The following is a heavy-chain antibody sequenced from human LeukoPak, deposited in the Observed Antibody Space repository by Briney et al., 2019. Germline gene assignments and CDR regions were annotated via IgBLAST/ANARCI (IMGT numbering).Heavy chain of an antibody. Sequence: SVKVSCKASGGTFSSYAISWVRQAPGQGLEWMGGIIPIFGTANYAQKLQGRVTMTTDASTSTAYMELRSLRSDDTAVYYCASGMVRGVWDYYMDVWGKGTTVTISS. D-gene: IGHD3-10*01. CDR1: GGTFSSYA. V-gene: IGHV1-69*05. J-gene: IGHJ6*03. CDR3: ASGMVRGVWDYYMDV. CDR2: IIPIFGTA.